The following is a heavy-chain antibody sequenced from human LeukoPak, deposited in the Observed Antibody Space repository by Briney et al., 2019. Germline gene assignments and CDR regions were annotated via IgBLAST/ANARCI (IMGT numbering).Heavy chain of an antibody. Sequence: SETLSLTCAVYGGSFSGYYWGWIRQPPGKGLEWIGSIYYSGSTYYNPSLKSRVTISVDTSKNQFSLKLSSVTAADTAVYYCASTTMVRGVIFPTDFDYWGQGTLVTVSS. V-gene: IGHV4-39*01. D-gene: IGHD3-10*01. J-gene: IGHJ4*02. CDR1: GGSFSGYY. CDR3: ASTTMVRGVIFPTDFDY. CDR2: IYYSGST.